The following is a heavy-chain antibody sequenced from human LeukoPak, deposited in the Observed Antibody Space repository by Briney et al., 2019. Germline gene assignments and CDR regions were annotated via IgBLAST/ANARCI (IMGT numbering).Heavy chain of an antibody. J-gene: IGHJ5*02. Sequence: PSETLSLTCTVSGGSISSYYWSWIRQPPGKGLEWIGYIYYSGSTNYNPSLKSRVTISVDTSKNQFSLKLSSVTAADTAVYYCARGLGGPDWFDPWGQGTLVTVSS. CDR3: ARGLGGPDWFDP. D-gene: IGHD1-14*01. V-gene: IGHV4-59*01. CDR1: GGSISSYY. CDR2: IYYSGST.